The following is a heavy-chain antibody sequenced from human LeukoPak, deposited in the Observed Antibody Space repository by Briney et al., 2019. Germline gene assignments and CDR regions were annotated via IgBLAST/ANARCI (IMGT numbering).Heavy chain of an antibody. CDR3: ARPHLKQPYDWYFDL. CDR2: IYPGDSDT. CDR1: GYSFTSYW. D-gene: IGHD6-13*01. Sequence: GESLKISCKGSGYSFTSYWIGWVRQMPGKGLEWMGIIYPGDSDTRYSPSFQGQVTISADKSISTAYLQWSSLKASDTAMYYCARPHLKQPYDWYFDLWGRGTLVTVSS. V-gene: IGHV5-51*01. J-gene: IGHJ2*01.